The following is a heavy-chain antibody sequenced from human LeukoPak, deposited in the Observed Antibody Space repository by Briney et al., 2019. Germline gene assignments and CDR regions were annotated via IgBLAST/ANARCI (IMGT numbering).Heavy chain of an antibody. CDR3: VWHYFDY. Sequence: PGGSLRLSCLTSGFTFSTNAMSWARQAPGKGLEWVGRIKNKADGGTTDYTVPVKGRFTISRDDAKNTLYLQMDSLISEDTAIYYCVWHYFDYWGQGALVTVSS. V-gene: IGHV3-15*01. J-gene: IGHJ4*02. CDR2: IKNKADGGTT. CDR1: GFTFSTNA. D-gene: IGHD3-16*01.